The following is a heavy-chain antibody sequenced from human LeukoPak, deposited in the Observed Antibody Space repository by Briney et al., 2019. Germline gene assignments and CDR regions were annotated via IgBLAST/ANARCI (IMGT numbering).Heavy chain of an antibody. V-gene: IGHV4-34*01. CDR2: INHSGST. D-gene: IGHD4-11*01. CDR3: ARLGDSNYRYYYYYMDV. J-gene: IGHJ6*03. Sequence: SETLSLTCAVYGGSFSGYYWSWIRQPPGKGLEWIGEINHSGSTNYNPSLKSRVTISVDTSKNQFSLKLSSVTAADTAVYYCARLGDSNYRYYYYYMDVWGKGTTVTVSS. CDR1: GGSFSGYY.